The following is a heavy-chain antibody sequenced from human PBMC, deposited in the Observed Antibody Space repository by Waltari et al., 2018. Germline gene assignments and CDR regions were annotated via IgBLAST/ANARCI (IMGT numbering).Heavy chain of an antibody. V-gene: IGHV1-8*01. CDR1: GYTFTSYD. D-gene: IGHD2-2*01. Sequence: QVQLVQSGAEVKKPGASVKVSCKASGYTFTSYDINWVRQATGQGLGWMGWMNPTMGNTGYAQKFQGKVTMTRNTSISTAYMELRSRGSEDTAVYYCARGLKTYCSSTSCYGGGMDVWGQGTTVTVSS. CDR3: ARGLKTYCSSTSCYGGGMDV. CDR2: MNPTMGNT. J-gene: IGHJ6*02.